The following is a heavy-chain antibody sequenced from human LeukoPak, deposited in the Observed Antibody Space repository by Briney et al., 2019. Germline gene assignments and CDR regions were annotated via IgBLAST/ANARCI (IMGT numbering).Heavy chain of an antibody. Sequence: GGSLRLSCAASEFTFSAYWMHWVRQAPGKGLVWVSRISRDGSNTFYADSVKGRFTISRDNAKNTLYLQMNSLRGDDTAVYYCAREWDLPGAYYMDVWGKGTTVTVSS. V-gene: IGHV3-74*01. D-gene: IGHD1-26*01. CDR3: AREWDLPGAYYMDV. CDR1: EFTFSAYW. CDR2: ISRDGSNT. J-gene: IGHJ6*03.